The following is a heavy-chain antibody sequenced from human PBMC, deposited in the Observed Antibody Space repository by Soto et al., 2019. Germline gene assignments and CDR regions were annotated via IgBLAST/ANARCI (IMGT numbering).Heavy chain of an antibody. Sequence: QPGGSLRLSCAASGFTFSSYAMSWVRQAPGKGLELVSAISCSGRITYYADSVHGRFPISRDNSKNTLYLQMSSLRAEDTAVYYCAKRGTVNAYYYDSSGYFLLHDYCGQGSLVTVSS. CDR2: ISCSGRIT. D-gene: IGHD3-22*01. CDR3: AKRGTVNAYYYDSSGYFLLHDY. V-gene: IGHV3-23*01. J-gene: IGHJ4*02. CDR1: GFTFSSYA.